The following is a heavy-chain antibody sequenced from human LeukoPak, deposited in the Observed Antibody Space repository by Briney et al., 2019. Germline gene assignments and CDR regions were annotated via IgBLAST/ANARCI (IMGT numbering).Heavy chain of an antibody. CDR2: IYYSGST. CDR3: ARQTVAHLFDY. V-gene: IGHV4-59*08. CDR1: GGSISSYY. J-gene: IGHJ4*02. D-gene: IGHD4-23*01. Sequence: PSETLSLTCTVSGGSISSYYWSWIRQPPGKGLEWIGYIYYSGSTNYNPSLKSRVTISVDTSKNQFSLKLSSVTAADTAVYYCARQTVAHLFDYCGQGTLVTVSS.